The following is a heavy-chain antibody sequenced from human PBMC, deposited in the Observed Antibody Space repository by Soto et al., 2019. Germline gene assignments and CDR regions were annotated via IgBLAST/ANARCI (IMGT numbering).Heavy chain of an antibody. CDR3: ARGGGSDSFDY. J-gene: IGHJ4*02. CDR1: GASITFGGYS. Sequence: SETLSLTCTVSGASITFGGYSWIWIRRTPGKGLEWIGYINHLETTFYNPSFESRLTLSIDRAKNQFSLRLHSMSAADRAVYFCARGGGSDSFDYWGQGILVTVSS. V-gene: IGHV4-30-2*01. CDR2: INHLETT. D-gene: IGHD1-26*01.